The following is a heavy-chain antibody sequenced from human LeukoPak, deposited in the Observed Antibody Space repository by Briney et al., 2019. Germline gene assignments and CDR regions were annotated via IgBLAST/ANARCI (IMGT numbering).Heavy chain of an antibody. Sequence: SETLSLTCTVSGGSISRYYWSWIRQPPGKGLEWIGYIYYSGSTNYNPSLKSRVTISVDTSKNQFSLKLSSVNAADTAVYYCAGSSSTVDWFDPRGQGTLVTVSS. CDR2: IYYSGST. V-gene: IGHV4-59*01. J-gene: IGHJ5*02. CDR3: AGSSSTVDWFDP. CDR1: GGSISRYY. D-gene: IGHD2-2*01.